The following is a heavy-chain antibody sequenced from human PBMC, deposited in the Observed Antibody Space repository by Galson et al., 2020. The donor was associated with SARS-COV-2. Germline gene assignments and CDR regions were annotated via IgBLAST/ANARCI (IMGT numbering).Heavy chain of an antibody. CDR2: IDWDDNK. Sequence: ESGPTLVKPRQTLTLTCTFSGFSLTTNGMCVTWIRQPPGKALEWLAHIDWDDNKYYSPSVKTRLTISKGTSTNQVSLIMTNMDPLDTATYYCARTVGYCSGSSCHPGVYYYYYMVVWGKGTTVTVSS. V-gene: IGHV2-70*01. J-gene: IGHJ6*03. D-gene: IGHD2-2*01. CDR3: ARTVGYCSGSSCHPGVYYYYYMVV. CDR1: GFSLTTNGMC.